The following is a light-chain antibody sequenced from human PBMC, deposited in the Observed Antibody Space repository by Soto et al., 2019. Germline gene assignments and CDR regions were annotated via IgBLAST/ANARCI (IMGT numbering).Light chain of an antibody. CDR3: QQYNDWPPKRT. CDR2: GAS. Sequence: EVVMTQSPVTLSVSPGERATLSCRASQSITTNLAWYQQKPGQAPRLLIYGASTRATGVPARFSGSGSGTQFTRTISSLQSEDFALYYCQQYNDWPPKRTFGQGTRVDFK. V-gene: IGKV3-15*01. CDR1: QSITTN. J-gene: IGKJ1*01.